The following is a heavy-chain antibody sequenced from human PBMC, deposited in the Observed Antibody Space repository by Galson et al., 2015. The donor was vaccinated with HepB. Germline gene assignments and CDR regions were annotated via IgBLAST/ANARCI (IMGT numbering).Heavy chain of an antibody. Sequence: SLRLSCAASGFTFRNYAIHWVRQAPGKGLEWVALISYDVSNKYYADSVKGRLTISRDNSKDTVYLQMNSLRTEDTAVYYCARAAAGSVRWFDPWGQGTLVTVSS. CDR1: GFTFRNYA. D-gene: IGHD6-13*01. CDR3: ARAAAGSVRWFDP. CDR2: ISYDVSNK. V-gene: IGHV3-30*04. J-gene: IGHJ5*02.